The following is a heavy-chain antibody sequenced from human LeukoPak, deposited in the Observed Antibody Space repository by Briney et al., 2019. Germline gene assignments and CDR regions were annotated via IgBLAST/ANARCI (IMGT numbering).Heavy chain of an antibody. Sequence: PGGSLRLSCAASGFTFDDYAMHWVRQAPGKGLEWVSGISWNSGSKRYADSVKGRFTISRDNAKNPLYLQMNNLRAEDTALYYCGKARAIAAAGIGFDYWGQGTLVTVSS. J-gene: IGHJ4*02. CDR1: GFTFDDYA. CDR2: ISWNSGSK. D-gene: IGHD6-13*01. V-gene: IGHV3-9*01. CDR3: GKARAIAAAGIGFDY.